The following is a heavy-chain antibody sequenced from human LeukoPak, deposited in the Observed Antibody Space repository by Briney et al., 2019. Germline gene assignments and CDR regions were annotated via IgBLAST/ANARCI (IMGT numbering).Heavy chain of an antibody. CDR1: GDSIGNYY. D-gene: IGHD2-15*01. CDR2: IYNRGST. V-gene: IGHV4-59*08. J-gene: IGHJ6*02. CDR3: ARHGLVAATSPYYYYGMDV. Sequence: SETLSLTCTVSGDSIGNYYWSWLRQSPGKGLEWIGFIYNRGSTKYNPSLNSRITISVDTSKNQFSLKLSSVTAADTAVYCCARHGLVAATSPYYYYGMDVWGQGTTVTVSS.